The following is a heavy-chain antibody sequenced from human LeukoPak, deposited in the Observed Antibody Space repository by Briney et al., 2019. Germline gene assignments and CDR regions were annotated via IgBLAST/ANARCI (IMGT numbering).Heavy chain of an antibody. CDR1: GFTFDDYG. V-gene: IGHV3-20*04. J-gene: IGHJ4*02. D-gene: IGHD3-22*01. CDR2: INWNGGST. Sequence: GGSLRLSCAASGFTFDDYGMSWVRQAPGKGLEWVSGINWNGGSTGYADSVKGRFTISRDNAKNSLYLQMNSLRAEDTALYYCARDRDDSSGYLFDYWGQGTLVTVSS. CDR3: ARDRDDSSGYLFDY.